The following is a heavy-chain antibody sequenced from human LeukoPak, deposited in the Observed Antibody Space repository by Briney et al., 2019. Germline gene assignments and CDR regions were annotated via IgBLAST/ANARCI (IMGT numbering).Heavy chain of an antibody. D-gene: IGHD5-18*01. CDR1: GGTFSSYA. Sequence: SVKVSCKASGGTFSSYAISWVRQAPGQGLEWMGRIIPILGIANYAQKFQGRVTITADKSTSTAYMEMSSLRSEDTAVYYCARASTAMARRIDAFDIWGQGTMVTVSS. J-gene: IGHJ3*02. CDR3: ARASTAMARRIDAFDI. V-gene: IGHV1-69*04. CDR2: IIPILGIA.